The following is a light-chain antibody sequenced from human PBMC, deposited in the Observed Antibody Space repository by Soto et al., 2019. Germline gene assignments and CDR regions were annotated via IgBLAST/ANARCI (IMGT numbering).Light chain of an antibody. Sequence: IQMTQSPSTLSASVGARVTIICRASQSISSWLAWYQQKPGKAPKLLIYDASSLESGVPSRFSGSGSGTEFTLTISSLQPDDFATYYCQQYNSYSGTFGQGTKVDIK. V-gene: IGKV1-5*02. CDR1: QSISSW. J-gene: IGKJ1*01. CDR3: QQYNSYSGT. CDR2: DAS.